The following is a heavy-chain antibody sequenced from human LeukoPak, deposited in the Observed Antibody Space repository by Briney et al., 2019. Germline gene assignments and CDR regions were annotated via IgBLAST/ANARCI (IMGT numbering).Heavy chain of an antibody. CDR2: IYYSGST. CDR1: GGSISSYY. V-gene: IGHV4-59*01. CDR3: ARVRGGSGYHYYFDY. D-gene: IGHD3-3*01. Sequence: SETLSLTCTVSGGSISSYYWSWIRQPPGKGLEWIGYIYYSGSTNYNPSLKSRVTISVDTSKNQFSLKLSSVTAADTAVYYCARVRGGSGYHYYFDYWGQGTLVTVSS. J-gene: IGHJ4*02.